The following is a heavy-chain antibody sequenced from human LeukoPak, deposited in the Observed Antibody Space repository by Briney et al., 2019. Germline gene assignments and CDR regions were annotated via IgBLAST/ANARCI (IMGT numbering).Heavy chain of an antibody. CDR2: IYYSGIT. D-gene: IGHD3-16*02. J-gene: IGHJ4*02. Sequence: SETLSLTCTVSGGSFSSGSYYWSWIRQPPGKGLEWIGYIYYSGITNYNPSLKSRVTLSVDTAQIQFPLKLSSVTAADTAVYYCATFMITFGGVIVANPLFDYWGQGTLVTVSS. CDR1: GGSFSSGSYY. V-gene: IGHV4-61*01. CDR3: ATFMITFGGVIVANPLFDY.